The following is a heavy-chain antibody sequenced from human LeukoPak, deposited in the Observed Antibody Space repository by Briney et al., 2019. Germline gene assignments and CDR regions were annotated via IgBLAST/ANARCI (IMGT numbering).Heavy chain of an antibody. CDR2: IWYDGSNK. Sequence: GRSLRLSCAASGFTFSSYGMHWVRQAPGKGLEWVAVIWYDGSNKYYADSVKGRFTISRDNSKNTLYLQMNSLRAEDTAVYYCARDSSSWRLLSLVGATKGALGYWGQGTLVTVSS. CDR3: ARDSSSWRLLSLVGATKGALGY. D-gene: IGHD1-26*01. J-gene: IGHJ4*02. V-gene: IGHV3-33*01. CDR1: GFTFSSYG.